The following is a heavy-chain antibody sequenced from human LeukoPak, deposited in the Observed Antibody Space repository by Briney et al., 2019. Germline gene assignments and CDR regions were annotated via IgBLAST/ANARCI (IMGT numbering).Heavy chain of an antibody. D-gene: IGHD3-22*01. CDR2: IKSDGRT. CDR3: ARAPSEIGGYYPEYFRH. V-gene: IGHV3-74*01. CDR1: GFTLSSYW. J-gene: IGHJ1*01. Sequence: PGGSLRLSCAASGFTLSSYWMRWVRQAPGKGLVWVSRIKSDGRTNHADSVKGRFTISRDNAKNTVSLQMNSLRAEDTGVYYCARAPSEIGGYYPEYFRHWGQGTLVIVSS.